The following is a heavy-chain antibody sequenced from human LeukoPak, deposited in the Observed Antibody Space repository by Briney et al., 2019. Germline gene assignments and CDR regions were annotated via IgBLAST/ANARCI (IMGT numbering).Heavy chain of an antibody. CDR1: GFTFSSYW. J-gene: IGHJ5*02. CDR2: INSDGSST. CDR3: ASMGIIRGGGDLDWFDP. D-gene: IGHD3-10*01. Sequence: GGSLRLSCAASGFTFSSYWMHWVRQAPRKGLVWVSRINSDGSSTSYADSVKGRFTISRDNAKNTLYLQMNSLRAEDTAVYYCASMGIIRGGGDLDWFDPWGQGTLVTVSS. V-gene: IGHV3-74*01.